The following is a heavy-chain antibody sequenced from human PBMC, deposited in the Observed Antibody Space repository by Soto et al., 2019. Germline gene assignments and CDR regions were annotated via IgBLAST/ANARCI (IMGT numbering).Heavy chain of an antibody. D-gene: IGHD3-22*01. Sequence: SGPTLVNPTQTLTLTCTFSGFSLSTSGVGVGWIRQPPGKALEWLALIFWDDDKRYSPSLKSRLTITKDTSKNQVVLTMTNMDPADTATYSCAHSAAFYDSTGYPPFDNWGQGTLATVSS. CDR1: GFSLSTSGVG. CDR3: AHSAAFYDSTGYPPFDN. CDR2: IFWDDDK. J-gene: IGHJ4*02. V-gene: IGHV2-5*02.